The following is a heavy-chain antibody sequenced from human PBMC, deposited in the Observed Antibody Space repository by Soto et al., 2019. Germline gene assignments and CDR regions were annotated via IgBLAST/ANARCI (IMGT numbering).Heavy chain of an antibody. V-gene: IGHV3-33*01. CDR3: ARDYSMTTVTTGYYYGMDV. J-gene: IGHJ6*02. CDR1: GFTFSRYG. Sequence: VGSLRLSCAASGFTFSRYGMHWVRQAPGKGLEWVAVIWYDGSNKYYADSVKGRFTISRDNSKNTLYLQMNSLRAEDTAVYYCARDYSMTTVTTGYYYGMDVWGQGTTVTVSS. D-gene: IGHD4-17*01. CDR2: IWYDGSNK.